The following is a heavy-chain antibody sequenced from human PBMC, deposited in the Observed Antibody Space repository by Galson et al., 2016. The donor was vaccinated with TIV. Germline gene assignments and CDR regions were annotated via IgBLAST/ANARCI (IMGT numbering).Heavy chain of an antibody. V-gene: IGHV2-5*02. CDR2: IYWDDDK. Sequence: PALVKPTQTLTLTCTFSGFSLSTSGVAVGWIRQPPGKALEWLALIYWDDDKRYKPPLKSRLTIPKDTPKNQVLLTVTNLDPEDTATYYCAHRRSVASAVLDAFDIWGPGTVVTVSS. J-gene: IGHJ3*02. D-gene: IGHD2-2*01. CDR1: GFSLSTSGVA. CDR3: AHRRSVASAVLDAFDI.